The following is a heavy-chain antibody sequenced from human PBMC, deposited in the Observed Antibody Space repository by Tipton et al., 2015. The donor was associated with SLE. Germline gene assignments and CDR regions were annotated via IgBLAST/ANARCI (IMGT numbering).Heavy chain of an antibody. V-gene: IGHV4-31*03. CDR2: IYYSGST. CDR1: GGSISSGDYY. D-gene: IGHD6-19*01. J-gene: IGHJ4*02. CDR3: AREGGSGWSY. Sequence: TLSLTCTVSGGSISSGDYYWSWIRQHPGKGLEWIGYIYYSGSTNYNPSLKSRVTISVDTSKNQFSLKLSSVTAADTAVYYCAREGGSGWSYWGQGTLVTVSS.